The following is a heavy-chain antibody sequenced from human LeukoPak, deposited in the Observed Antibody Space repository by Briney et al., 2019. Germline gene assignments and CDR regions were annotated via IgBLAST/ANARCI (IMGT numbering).Heavy chain of an antibody. D-gene: IGHD1-26*01. CDR2: INTDGSTT. J-gene: IGHJ4*02. V-gene: IGHV3-74*01. Sequence: GGFLRLSCAASGFTFNTYWMHWVRQAPGKGLVWVSLINTDGSTTSYADSVKGRFTISRDNAKNTLYLQMNSLRAEDTAVYYCATARTGSYGLWNYWGQGTLVTVSS. CDR3: ATARTGSYGLWNY. CDR1: GFTFNTYW.